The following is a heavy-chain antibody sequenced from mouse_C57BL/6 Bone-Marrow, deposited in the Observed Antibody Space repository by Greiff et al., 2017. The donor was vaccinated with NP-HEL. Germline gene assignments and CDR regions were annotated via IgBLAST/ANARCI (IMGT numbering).Heavy chain of an antibody. CDR2: SRNKANDYTT. CDR1: GFTFSDFY. V-gene: IGHV7-1*01. J-gene: IGHJ1*03. CDR3: ARDGDSYWDFDV. Sequence: EVKLVESGGGLVQSGRSLRLSCATSGFTFSDFYMEWVRQAPGKGLEWIAASRNKANDYTTEYSASVKGRFIVSRDTSQSILYLQMNALRAEDTAIYYCARDGDSYWDFDVWGTGTTVTVSS.